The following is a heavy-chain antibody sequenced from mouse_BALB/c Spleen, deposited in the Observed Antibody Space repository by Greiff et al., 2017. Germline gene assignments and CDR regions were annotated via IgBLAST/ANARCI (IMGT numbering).Heavy chain of an antibody. CDR1: GYTFTSSW. CDR2: IHPNSGNT. J-gene: IGHJ4*01. Sequence: QVQLQQSGSVLVRPGASVKLSCKASGYTFTSSWMHWAKQRPGQGLEWIGEIHPNSGNTNYNEKFKGKATLTVDTSSSTAYVDLSSLTSEDSAVYYCARSLYGSRLDYWGQGTSVTVSS. D-gene: IGHD1-1*01. CDR3: ARSLYGSRLDY. V-gene: IGHV1S130*01.